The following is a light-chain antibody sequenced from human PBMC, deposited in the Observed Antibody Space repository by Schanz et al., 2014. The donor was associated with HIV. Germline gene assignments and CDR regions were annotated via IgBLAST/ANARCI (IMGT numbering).Light chain of an antibody. V-gene: IGLV2-8*01. J-gene: IGLJ2*01. CDR1: DRDIDTNTF. Sequence: QSTLTQPPSASGSPGQSVTISCTGTDRDIDTNTFVSCYQQQPGKTPKLIIHDLSTRPSAVPDRFSGSESGNTASLTVSGLLAEDEADYYCSSYGGNSDLVFGGGTK. CDR2: DLS. CDR3: SSYGGNSDLV.